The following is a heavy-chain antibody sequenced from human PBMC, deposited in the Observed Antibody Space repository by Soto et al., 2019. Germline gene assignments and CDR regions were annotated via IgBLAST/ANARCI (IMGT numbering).Heavy chain of an antibody. Sequence: GGSLRLSCAASGFTFSNNAMDWVRQAPGKGLEWVAVISYDGSNKYIAESVKGRFTISRDNSKNTLFLQMNSLRAEDTAVYYCARGTTTSAFSAMDVWGQGTTVTVS. J-gene: IGHJ6*02. CDR3: ARGTTTSAFSAMDV. V-gene: IGHV3-30-3*01. CDR2: ISYDGSNK. CDR1: GFTFSNNA. D-gene: IGHD1-1*01.